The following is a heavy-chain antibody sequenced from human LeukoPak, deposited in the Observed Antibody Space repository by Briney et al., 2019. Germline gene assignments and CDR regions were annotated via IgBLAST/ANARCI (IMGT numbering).Heavy chain of an antibody. J-gene: IGHJ6*03. V-gene: IGHV3-30*02. CDR3: AKASLYYYYYYMDV. CDR1: GFNIGNSG. Sequence: SGGSLRLSCAASGFNIGNSGMHWVRQAPGKGLEWMTCIAYDGSNKYYAESVKGRFTISSDNSKNTLYLQMNSLRAEDTAVYYCAKASLYYYYYYMDVWGKGTTVTVSS. CDR2: IAYDGSNK.